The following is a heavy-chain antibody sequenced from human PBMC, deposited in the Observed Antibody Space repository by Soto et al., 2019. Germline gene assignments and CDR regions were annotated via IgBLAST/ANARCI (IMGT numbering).Heavy chain of an antibody. Sequence: EVQLVESGGGLVNPGGSLRLSCVVSGFPFSTSNMNWVRQAPGKGLEWVSFISRSSTYIYYADSVKGRFTISRDDAENSLFLQMNSLRAEDTAVYYCARGVLPISSTSWFDPGGQGTLVTVSS. J-gene: IGHJ5*02. CDR3: ARGVLPISSTSWFDP. CDR1: GFPFSTSN. D-gene: IGHD3-16*01. CDR2: ISRSSTYI. V-gene: IGHV3-21*01.